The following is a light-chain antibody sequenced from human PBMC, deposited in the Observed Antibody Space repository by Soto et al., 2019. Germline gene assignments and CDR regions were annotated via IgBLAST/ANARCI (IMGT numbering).Light chain of an antibody. V-gene: IGKV3-11*01. Sequence: EIVLAQCPATLSLSPGERATLSFRASQTISSYLAWYQQKPAQAPRLVIYDASNRATGIPARFSGSGSGTDFTPTISSLEPEDFAVYYCQQCSNWPPCTFGPGTKVDIK. J-gene: IGKJ3*01. CDR2: DAS. CDR3: QQCSNWPPCT. CDR1: QTISSY.